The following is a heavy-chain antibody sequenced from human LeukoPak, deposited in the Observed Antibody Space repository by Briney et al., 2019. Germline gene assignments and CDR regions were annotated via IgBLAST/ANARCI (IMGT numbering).Heavy chain of an antibody. CDR3: SKNSGHSISIFGVGTPPSFDY. CDR2: ISGSGGST. Sequence: PGGSLRLSCAASGFTFSSYAMSWVRQAPGKGLEWVSAISGSGGSTYYADSVKGRFTISRDNSKNTLYLQMNSLRAEDTAVYYCSKNSGHSISIFGVGTPPSFDYWGQGTLVTVSS. CDR1: GFTFSSYA. V-gene: IGHV3-23*01. J-gene: IGHJ4*02. D-gene: IGHD3-3*01.